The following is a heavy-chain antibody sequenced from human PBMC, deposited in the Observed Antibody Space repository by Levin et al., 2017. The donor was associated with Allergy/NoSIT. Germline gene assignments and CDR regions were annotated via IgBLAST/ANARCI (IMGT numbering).Heavy chain of an antibody. CDR2: INPSGGTT. J-gene: IGHJ2*01. D-gene: IGHD6-13*01. CDR1: GYTFTSYY. Sequence: VASVKVSCKASGYTFTSYYMHWVRQAPGQGLEWMGIINPSGGTTNYAQTFQGRVTITRDTSTSTVYMELSSLRSEDTAVYYCARVGSSWYSNWYFDLWGRGTLVTVSS. V-gene: IGHV1-46*01. CDR3: ARVGSSWYSNWYFDL.